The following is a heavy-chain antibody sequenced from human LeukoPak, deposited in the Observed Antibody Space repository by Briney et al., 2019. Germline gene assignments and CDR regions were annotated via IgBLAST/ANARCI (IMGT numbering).Heavy chain of an antibody. CDR1: GGTFSSYA. J-gene: IGHJ4*02. CDR2: IIPIFGTA. D-gene: IGHD6-6*01. CDR3: ARGGHSSSSADY. V-gene: IGHV1-69*13. Sequence: AASVKVSCKASGGTFSSYAISWVRQAPGQGLEWMGGIIPIFGTANYAQKFQGRVTITADESTSTAYMELSSLRSEDTAVYYCARGGHSSSSADYWGQGTLVTVSS.